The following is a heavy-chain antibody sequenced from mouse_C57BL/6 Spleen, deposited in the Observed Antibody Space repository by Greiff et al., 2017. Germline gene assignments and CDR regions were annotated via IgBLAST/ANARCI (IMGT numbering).Heavy chain of an antibody. V-gene: IGHV5-6*02. J-gene: IGHJ1*03. D-gene: IGHD1-1*01. CDR2: ISSGGSYT. CDR3: AIHYYGSSYWYFDV. CDR1: GFTFSSYG. Sequence: DVMLVESGGDLVKPGGSLKLSCAASGFTFSSYGMSWVRQTPDKRLEWVATISSGGSYTYYPDSVKGRFTISRDNAKNTLYLQISSLKSEDTAMYYCAIHYYGSSYWYFDVWGTGTTVTVSS.